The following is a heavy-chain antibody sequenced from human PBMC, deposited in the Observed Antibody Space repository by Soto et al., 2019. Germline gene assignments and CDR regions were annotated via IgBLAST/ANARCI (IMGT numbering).Heavy chain of an antibody. D-gene: IGHD2-21*02. CDR1: GGSISSEYYH. CDR3: AREDDGGDRDYYGLDG. V-gene: IGHV4-30-4*01. J-gene: IGHJ6*02. Sequence: PSETLSLTCTVSGGSISSEYYHWTWIRQAPGKGLEWIGYIHYSGSVHYNPSLQSRLTMSVDTSKNLFSLKLSSVTAADTAVYFCAREDDGGDRDYYGLDGWGQGTTVTVSS. CDR2: IHYSGSV.